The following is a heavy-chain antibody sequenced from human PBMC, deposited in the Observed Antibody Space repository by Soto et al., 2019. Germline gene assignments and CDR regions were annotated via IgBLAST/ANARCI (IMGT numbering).Heavy chain of an antibody. D-gene: IGHD1-20*01. V-gene: IGHV4-59*03. Sequence: SETLSLTCSVSGDAISNYYWSWIRQTPGRGLEWIGCVHGSGSTDYNPSLRGRVIISLHTSKSQFSLSLGSATAADTATYYCARGTRALITSFFAYWGQGIPVTVSS. CDR2: VHGSGST. CDR3: ARGTRALITSFFAY. CDR1: GDAISNYY. J-gene: IGHJ4*02.